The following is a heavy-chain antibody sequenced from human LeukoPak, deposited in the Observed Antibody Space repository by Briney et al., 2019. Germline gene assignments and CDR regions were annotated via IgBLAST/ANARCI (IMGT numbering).Heavy chain of an antibody. CDR3: AIGYSYGTEASDI. J-gene: IGHJ3*02. CDR2: INPNSGGT. V-gene: IGHV1-2*02. CDR1: GYTFTGYY. Sequence: ASVKVSCKASGYTFTGYYMHWVRQAPGQGLEWMGWINPNSGGTNYAQKFQGRVTMTRDTSISTAYMELSRLRSDDTAVYYCAIGYSYGTEASDIWGQGTMVTVSS. D-gene: IGHD5-18*01.